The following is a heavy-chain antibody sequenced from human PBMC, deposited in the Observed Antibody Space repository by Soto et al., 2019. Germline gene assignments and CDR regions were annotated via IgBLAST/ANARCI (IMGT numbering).Heavy chain of an antibody. CDR1: GGSISSGGYY. J-gene: IGHJ5*02. Sequence: QVQLQEAGPGLVKPSQTLSLTCTVSGGSISSGGYYWSWIRQHPGKGLEWIGYIFCSGTTYYNPSLKSHVTISVDTSKHQFPLKLSSVTAADTAVYYCARSVDPWGQGTLVTVSS. CDR3: ARSVDP. V-gene: IGHV4-31*01. CDR2: IFCSGTT.